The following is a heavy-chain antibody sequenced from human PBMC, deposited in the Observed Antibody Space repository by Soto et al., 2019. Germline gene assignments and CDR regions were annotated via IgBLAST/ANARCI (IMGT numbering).Heavy chain of an antibody. CDR2: IIPIFGTA. D-gene: IGHD3-22*01. CDR1: GGTSSSYA. J-gene: IGHJ3*02. Sequence: SVKVSCKASGGTSSSYAISWVRQAPGQGLEWMGGIIPIFGTANYAQKFQGRVTITADESTSTAYMELSSLRSEDTAVYYCALDYDSSGYYYRPDAFDIWGQGTMVTVSS. V-gene: IGHV1-69*13. CDR3: ALDYDSSGYYYRPDAFDI.